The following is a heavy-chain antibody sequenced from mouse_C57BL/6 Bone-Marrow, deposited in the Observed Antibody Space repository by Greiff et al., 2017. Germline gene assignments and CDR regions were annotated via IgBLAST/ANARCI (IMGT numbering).Heavy chain of an antibody. Sequence: EVMLVESGGGLVQPGGSLKLSCAASGFTFSDSYLSWVRQTPEKRLEWVAYISNGGGRTYYPDTVKGRFTISRDTAKNTLYLQMSRLKSEDTAMYYGARQNYGSSYGAMDYWGQGTSVTVSS. V-gene: IGHV5-12*01. J-gene: IGHJ4*01. CDR1: GFTFSDSY. D-gene: IGHD1-1*01. CDR2: ISNGGGRT. CDR3: ARQNYGSSYGAMDY.